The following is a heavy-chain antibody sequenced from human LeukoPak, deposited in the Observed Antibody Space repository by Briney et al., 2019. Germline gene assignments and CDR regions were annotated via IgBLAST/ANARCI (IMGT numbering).Heavy chain of an antibody. CDR3: TTDGGATPEGY. J-gene: IGHJ4*02. D-gene: IGHD1-26*01. Sequence: GGSLRLSCAASGFTFSNAWMSWVRQAPGKGLEWVGRIKSKTDGGTTDYAAPVKGRFTISRDDSKNTLYLQMNSLNTEATAVYYCTTDGGATPEGYWGQGTLVTVSS. CDR1: GFTFSNAW. V-gene: IGHV3-15*01. CDR2: IKSKTDGGTT.